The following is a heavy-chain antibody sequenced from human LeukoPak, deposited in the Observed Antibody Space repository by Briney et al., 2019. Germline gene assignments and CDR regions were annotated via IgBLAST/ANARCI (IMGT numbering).Heavy chain of an antibody. V-gene: IGHV4-4*07. CDR3: ARDRGYCSSIRCYYYFDY. CDR1: GGSMSSYY. J-gene: IGHJ4*02. Sequence: PSETLSLTCTVSGGSMSSYYWSWIRQPGGKGLEWIGRIYSSGSNNYNPSLKSRVTRSVDTSKNQFSLKLSSVTDADTAVYYCARDRGYCSSIRCYYYFDYWGQGTLLTVSS. D-gene: IGHD2-2*01. CDR2: IYSSGSN.